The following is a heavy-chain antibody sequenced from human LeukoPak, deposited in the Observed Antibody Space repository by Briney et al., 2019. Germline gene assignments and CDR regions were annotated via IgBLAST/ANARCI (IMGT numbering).Heavy chain of an antibody. J-gene: IGHJ4*02. V-gene: IGHV3-30*18. Sequence: PGGSLRLSCAASGFAFSSYGMQWVRQAPGKGPEWVAVIPYDGSNKYYADSVKGRFTISRDNAKNTLYLQMNSLRAEDTAVYYCAKEILTGYYLDYWGQGTLVTVSS. D-gene: IGHD3-9*01. CDR3: AKEILTGYYLDY. CDR2: IPYDGSNK. CDR1: GFAFSSYG.